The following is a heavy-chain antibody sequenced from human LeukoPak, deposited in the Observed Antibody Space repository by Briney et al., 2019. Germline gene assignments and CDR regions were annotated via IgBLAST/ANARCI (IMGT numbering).Heavy chain of an antibody. Sequence: PGRSLRLSCVASGFMFSVYGMHWVRQAPGKGLEWVAVIWNDGSNKYYADSVKGRFTISRDNAKNTLFLQLNSLRVEDTAVYYCVRGPTRSGGYGVDYWGQGTLVTVSS. D-gene: IGHD5-12*01. V-gene: IGHV3-33*01. CDR3: VRGPTRSGGYGVDY. CDR1: GFMFSVYG. CDR2: IWNDGSNK. J-gene: IGHJ4*02.